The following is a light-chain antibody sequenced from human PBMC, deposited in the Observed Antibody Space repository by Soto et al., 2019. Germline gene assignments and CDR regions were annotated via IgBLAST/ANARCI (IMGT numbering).Light chain of an antibody. CDR2: GAS. J-gene: IGKJ4*01. Sequence: EIVLTQSPATLSLFPGERATLSCRASQSVSTYLAWYQQKPGQAPRLLIYGASNRATGIPGRFSGSGSGTDFTLTISSLEPEDFAVYYCQQYNNWPLTFGGGTKVDIK. CDR1: QSVSTY. CDR3: QQYNNWPLT. V-gene: IGKV3-11*01.